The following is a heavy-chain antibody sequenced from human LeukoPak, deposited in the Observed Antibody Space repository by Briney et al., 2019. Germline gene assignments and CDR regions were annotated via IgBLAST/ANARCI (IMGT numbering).Heavy chain of an antibody. J-gene: IGHJ5*02. Sequence: GGSLRLSCAASGFTFSSYGMHWVRQARGKGLEWVAFIRYDGSNKYYADSVKGRLTISRDNSKNTLYLQMNSLRAEDTAVYYCAKSASITILGGYNWFDPWGQGTLVTVSS. CDR3: AKSASITILGGYNWFDP. V-gene: IGHV3-30*02. D-gene: IGHD3-3*01. CDR2: IRYDGSNK. CDR1: GFTFSSYG.